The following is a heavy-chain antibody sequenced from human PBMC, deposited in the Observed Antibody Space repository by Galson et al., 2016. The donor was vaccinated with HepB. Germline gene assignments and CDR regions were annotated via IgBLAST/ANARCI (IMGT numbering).Heavy chain of an antibody. CDR2: ISSSSSAI. V-gene: IGHV3-48*01. CDR1: GFSFSSYS. CDR3: ARERYGGPFDY. Sequence: SLRLSCAASGFSFSSYSMNWVRHAPGKGLEWVSYISSSSSAIHYADSVKGRFTISRDNAKNSLYLQMNSLRAEDTAVYYCARERYGGPFDYWGQGTLVTVSS. D-gene: IGHD3-10*01. J-gene: IGHJ4*02.